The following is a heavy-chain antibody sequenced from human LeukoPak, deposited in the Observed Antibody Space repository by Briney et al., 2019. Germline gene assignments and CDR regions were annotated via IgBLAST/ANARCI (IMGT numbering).Heavy chain of an antibody. Sequence: GGSLRLSCAASGFTFSSYSMNWVRQAPGKGLEWVSSISSSSSYIYYADSVKGRFTISRDNAKNSLYLQMNSLRAEDTAVYYCATLPPTMVRGVTYFDYWGQGTTVTVSS. D-gene: IGHD3-10*01. J-gene: IGHJ4*03. V-gene: IGHV3-21*01. CDR2: ISSSSSYI. CDR3: ATLPPTMVRGVTYFDY. CDR1: GFTFSSYS.